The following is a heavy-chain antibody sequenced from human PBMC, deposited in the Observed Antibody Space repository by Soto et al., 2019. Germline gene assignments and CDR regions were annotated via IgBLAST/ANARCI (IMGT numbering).Heavy chain of an antibody. CDR1: GASIINYY. CDR3: AKSPGMYYYDSSGYYHYDY. Sequence: SETLSLTCTVSGASIINYYWAWIRQSPGGGLESIGYVSNTATTTYNPSLKNRVTISVDASKSQFYLKLRSVTAADTAVYYCAKSPGMYYYDSSGYYHYDYWGQGTLVTVSS. J-gene: IGHJ4*02. D-gene: IGHD3-22*01. V-gene: IGHV4-59*01. CDR2: VSNTATT.